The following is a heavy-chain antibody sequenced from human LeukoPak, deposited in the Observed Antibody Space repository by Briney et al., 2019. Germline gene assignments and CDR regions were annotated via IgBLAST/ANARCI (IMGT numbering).Heavy chain of an antibody. D-gene: IGHD5-12*01. CDR3: ARDTHSGYGDY. CDR1: VYTFTSYV. CDR2: ISAYNGDT. V-gene: IGHV1-18*01. J-gene: IGHJ4*02. Sequence: ASVKVSCKPSVYTFTSYVISWVRQAPGQRLEGMGWISAYNGDTNSAQKLQGRVTMSTDTSTSTAYTELRSPRSDDTAVYYCARDTHSGYGDYWGQGTLVTVSS.